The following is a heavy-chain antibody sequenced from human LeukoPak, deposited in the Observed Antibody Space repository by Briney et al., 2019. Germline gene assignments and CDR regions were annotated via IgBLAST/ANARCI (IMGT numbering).Heavy chain of an antibody. J-gene: IGHJ4*02. V-gene: IGHV3-23*01. Sequence: GGSLRLSCAASGFTFSSYAMSWVRQAPGKGLEWVSAISGTGGSTYYADSVKGRFTISRDNSKSTLCLQMNSLRAEDTAVYYCAGWTVAGNMDYWGQGTLVTVSS. CDR2: ISGTGGST. CDR1: GFTFSSYA. D-gene: IGHD6-19*01. CDR3: AGWTVAGNMDY.